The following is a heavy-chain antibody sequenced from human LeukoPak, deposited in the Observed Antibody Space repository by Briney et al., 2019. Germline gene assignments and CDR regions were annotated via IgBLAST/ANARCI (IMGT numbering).Heavy chain of an antibody. D-gene: IGHD2-15*01. CDR1: GFSLSTSGVA. J-gene: IGHJ4*02. Sequence: SGPTLVNPTQTLTLTCTFSGFSLSTSGVAVGWIRQPPGKALEWLALIYWDGAKRYNSSLKSRLTVTKDTSKNQVVLTMTSMDPVDTATYYCAHSKTGLLILYYFDYWGQGTLVTVSS. V-gene: IGHV2-5*02. CDR2: IYWDGAK. CDR3: AHSKTGLLILYYFDY.